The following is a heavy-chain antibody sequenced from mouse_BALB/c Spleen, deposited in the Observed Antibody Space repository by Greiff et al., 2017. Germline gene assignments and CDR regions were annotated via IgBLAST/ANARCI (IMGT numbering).Heavy chain of an antibody. Sequence: EVQRVESGGGLVKPGGSRNLPCAASGFPFGSYTMSWVRQTPEKRLEWVATISSGGSYTYYPDSVKGRFTISRDNAKNTLYLQMSSLKSEDTAMYYCTRDDGFDYWGQGTTLTVSS. D-gene: IGHD2-3*01. J-gene: IGHJ2*01. V-gene: IGHV5-6-4*01. CDR3: TRDDGFDY. CDR1: GFPFGSYT. CDR2: ISSGGSYT.